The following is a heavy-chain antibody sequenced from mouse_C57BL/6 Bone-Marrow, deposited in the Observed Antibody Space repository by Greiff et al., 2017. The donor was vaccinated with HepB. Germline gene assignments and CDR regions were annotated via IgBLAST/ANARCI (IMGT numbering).Heavy chain of an antibody. D-gene: IGHD1-3*01. CDR2: INPYNGGT. CDR1: GYTFTDYY. J-gene: IGHJ3*01. CDR3: ARCGKLFAY. Sequence: EVQLQQSGPVLVKPGASVKMSCKASGYTFTDYYMNWVKQSHGKSLEWIGVINPYNGGTSYNQKFKGKATLTVDKSSSTAYMELNSLTSEDSAVYYCARCGKLFAYWGQGTLVTVSA. V-gene: IGHV1-19*01.